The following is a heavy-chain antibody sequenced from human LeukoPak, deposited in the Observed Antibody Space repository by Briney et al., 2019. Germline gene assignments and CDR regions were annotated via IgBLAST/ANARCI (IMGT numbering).Heavy chain of an antibody. J-gene: IGHJ5*02. V-gene: IGHV3-23*01. CDR1: GFTLSRYA. CDR2: ITGSGGSI. Sequence: GGSLRLFCAASGFTLSRYAMSWVRHAPGKGREWVSAITGSGGSIYYAESVKGRFTISRDNSKNTLYLQMNSLRAEDTAVYYCAKEVGSGWYSWFDPWGQGTLVTVSS. CDR3: AKEVGSGWYSWFDP. D-gene: IGHD6-19*01.